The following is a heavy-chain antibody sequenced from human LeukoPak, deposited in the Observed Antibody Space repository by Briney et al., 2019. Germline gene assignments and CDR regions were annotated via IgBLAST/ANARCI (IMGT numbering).Heavy chain of an antibody. V-gene: IGHV1-2*02. CDR1: GYSFTGFY. D-gene: IGHD6-13*01. CDR2: INPNTGDT. Sequence: ASVKVSCKASGYSFTGFYIQWMREAPGQGLEWMGWINPNTGDTNSAPKFQGRITLTSDTSIRTAYMEISRLTSDDTAVYFCARSVPYSSPSSNWGQGTLVTVSS. J-gene: IGHJ4*02. CDR3: ARSVPYSSPSSN.